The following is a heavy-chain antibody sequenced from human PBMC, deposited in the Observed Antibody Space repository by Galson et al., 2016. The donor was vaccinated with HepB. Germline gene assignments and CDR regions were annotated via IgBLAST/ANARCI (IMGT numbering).Heavy chain of an antibody. D-gene: IGHD2-2*01. J-gene: IGHJ6*02. Sequence: SLRLSCAASGFTFSSYSMNWVRQAPGKGLEWVSYISSSSSTIYYADSVTGRFTISRDNAKNSLYLQMNSLRAEDTAVYYCASFIVVVPAAATYYYYGMDVWGQGTTVTVSS. CDR2: ISSSSSTI. CDR1: GFTFSSYS. CDR3: ASFIVVVPAAATYYYYGMDV. V-gene: IGHV3-48*01.